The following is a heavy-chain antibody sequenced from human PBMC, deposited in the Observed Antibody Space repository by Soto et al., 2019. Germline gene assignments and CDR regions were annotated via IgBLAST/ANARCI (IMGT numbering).Heavy chain of an antibody. J-gene: IGHJ6*04. CDR1: GFTFSDSA. CDR3: LRASWNYYYYGMDI. D-gene: IGHD1-1*01. V-gene: IGHV3-73*02. Sequence: EVQLVESGGGLVQPGGSLKLSCAASGFTFSDSAMHWVRQASGKGLEWVGRIRSKALSYATAYAASVQGRFTISRDDSENTAYLQINSLKTEDTAVYYCLRASWNYYYYGMDIWGKGTTVTVSS. CDR2: IRSKALSYAT.